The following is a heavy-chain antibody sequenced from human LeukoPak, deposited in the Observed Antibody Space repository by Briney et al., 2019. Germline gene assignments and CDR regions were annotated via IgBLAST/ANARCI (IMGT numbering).Heavy chain of an antibody. V-gene: IGHV4-30-4*07. CDR1: GGSISSGGYS. CDR3: ARDVGATPRYFDY. J-gene: IGHJ4*02. D-gene: IGHD1-26*01. CDR2: IYYSGST. Sequence: SETLSLTCAVSGGSISSGGYSWSWIRQPPGKGLEWIGYIYYSGSTYYNPSLKSRVTISVDTSKNQFSLKLSSVTAADTAVYYCARDVGATPRYFDYWGQGTLVTVSS.